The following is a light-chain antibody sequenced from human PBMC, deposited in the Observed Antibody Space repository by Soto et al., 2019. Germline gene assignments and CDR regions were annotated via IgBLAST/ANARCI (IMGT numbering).Light chain of an antibody. V-gene: IGLV1-40*01. J-gene: IGLJ3*02. CDR3: CSYVGSSTWV. CDR1: SSNIGANYD. CDR2: ANT. Sequence: QSVLTQPPSVSGAPGQRVTISCTGSSSNIGANYDVHWYQQRPGSAPKLLIFANTNRPSGVPDRFSGSKSGTSASLAITGLQAEDEGDYYCCSYVGSSTWVFGGGTKLTVL.